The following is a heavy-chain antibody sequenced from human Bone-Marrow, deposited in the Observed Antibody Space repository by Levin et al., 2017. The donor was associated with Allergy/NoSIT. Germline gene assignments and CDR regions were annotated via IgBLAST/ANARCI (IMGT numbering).Heavy chain of an antibody. Sequence: SCAVSGGSISSSNWWSWVRQPPGKGLEWIGEIYHSGSTNYNPSLKSRVTISVDKSKNQFSLKLSSVTAADTAVYYCARAKCISTSCYEAAFDIWGQGTMVTVSS. J-gene: IGHJ3*02. CDR2: IYHSGST. V-gene: IGHV4-4*02. CDR1: GGSISSSNW. D-gene: IGHD2-2*01. CDR3: ARAKCISTSCYEAAFDI.